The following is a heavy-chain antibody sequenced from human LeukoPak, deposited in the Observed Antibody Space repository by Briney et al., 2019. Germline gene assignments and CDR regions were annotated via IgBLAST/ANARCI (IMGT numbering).Heavy chain of an antibody. Sequence: PSETLSLTCAVSGGSISSGGYSWSWIRQPPGKGLEWIGYIYYSGSTYYNPSLKSRVTISVDTSKNQFSLKLSSVTAADTAVYYCAALGTTWGDYFDYWGQGVLVSVSS. CDR3: AALGTTWGDYFDY. V-gene: IGHV4-30-4*07. J-gene: IGHJ4*02. D-gene: IGHD1-7*01. CDR2: IYYSGST. CDR1: GGSISSGGYS.